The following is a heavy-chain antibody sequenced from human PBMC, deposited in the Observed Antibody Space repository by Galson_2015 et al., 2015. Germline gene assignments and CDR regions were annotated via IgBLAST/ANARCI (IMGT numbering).Heavy chain of an antibody. V-gene: IGHV3-11*06. D-gene: IGHD3-22*01. J-gene: IGHJ4*02. CDR2: ISSSGTYT. CDR1: GFTFSDYY. CDR3: ARDYRRGLFKYYDSSGYYPRDLDY. Sequence: SLRLSCAASGFTFSDYYMSWIRQAPGKGLEWVSFISSSGTYTRYADSVKGRCTISRDNAKNSLYLQMNSLRAEDTAVYYCARDYRRGLFKYYDSSGYYPRDLDYWGQGTLVTVSS.